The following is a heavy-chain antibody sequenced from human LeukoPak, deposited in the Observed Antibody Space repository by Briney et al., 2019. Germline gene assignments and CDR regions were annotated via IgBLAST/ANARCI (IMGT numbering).Heavy chain of an antibody. D-gene: IGHD3-3*01. J-gene: IGHJ2*01. CDR1: GGSISSSSYY. CDR3: ARVSIFGVVIHWYFDL. Sequence: SETLSLTCTVSGGSISSSSYYWGWIRQPPGKGLEWIGSIYYSGSTNYNPSLKSRVTISVDTSKNQFSLKLSSVTAADTAVYYCARVSIFGVVIHWYFDLWGRGTLVTVSS. CDR2: IYYSGST. V-gene: IGHV4-39*07.